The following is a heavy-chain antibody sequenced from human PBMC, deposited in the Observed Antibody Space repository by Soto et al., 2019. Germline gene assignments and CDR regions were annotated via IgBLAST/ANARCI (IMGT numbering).Heavy chain of an antibody. V-gene: IGHV4-28*03. CDR1: GGSISSSNW. J-gene: IGHJ4*02. CDR3: ARDPGYCTNGVCPIFDF. CDR2: MYHGGRT. Sequence: PSETLSLTCAVSGGSISSSNWWSWMRQPPGKGLEWIGHMYHGGRTNYSPSLKSRVTMSLDSSKNQFSLNLSSVTAADTAVYFCARDPGYCTNGVCPIFDFWGQGVLVTVSS. D-gene: IGHD2-8*01.